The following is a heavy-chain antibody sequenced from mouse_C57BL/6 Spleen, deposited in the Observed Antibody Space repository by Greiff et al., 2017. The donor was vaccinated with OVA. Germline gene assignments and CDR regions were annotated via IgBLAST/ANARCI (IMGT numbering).Heavy chain of an antibody. J-gene: IGHJ4*01. CDR2: LDPSDSYT. V-gene: IGHV1-69*01. D-gene: IGHD1-2*01. Sequence: QVQLQQSGAELVMPGASVKLSCKASGYTFTSYWMHWVKQRPGQGLEWIGELDPSDSYTNYNQKFKGKSTLTVDKSSSTAYMQLSSLTSEDSAGDYCARVGYGHMDYWGQGTSVTVSA. CDR1: GYTFTSYW. CDR3: ARVGYGHMDY.